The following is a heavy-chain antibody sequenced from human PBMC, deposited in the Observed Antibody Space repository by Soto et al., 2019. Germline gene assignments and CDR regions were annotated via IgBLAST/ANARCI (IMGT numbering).Heavy chain of an antibody. Sequence: SGPTLVNPTQTLTLTCTFSGFSLSTSGMCVSRIRQPPGKALEWLARIDWDDDKYYSTSLKTRLTISKDTSKNQVFLTMTNMDPVDTVTFFCARSTYYFDSSGYGFYYFDYRVQGILVTLSS. CDR3: ARSTYYFDSSGYGFYYFDY. CDR2: IDWDDDK. D-gene: IGHD3-22*01. CDR1: GFSLSTSGMC. J-gene: IGHJ4*02. V-gene: IGHV2-70*11.